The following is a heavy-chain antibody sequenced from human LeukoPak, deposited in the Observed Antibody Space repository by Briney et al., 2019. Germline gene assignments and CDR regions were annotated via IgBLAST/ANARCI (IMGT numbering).Heavy chain of an antibody. CDR1: GGTFSSYA. CDR2: IIPIFGTA. CDR3: AREDSVVVTGSAFDI. V-gene: IGHV1-69*05. Sequence: SVKVSCKASGGTFSSYAISWVRQAPGQGLEWMGGIIPIFGTANYAQKFQGRVTITTDESTSTAYMELSSLRSEDTAVHYCAREDSVVVTGSAFDIWGQGTMVTVSS. D-gene: IGHD2-21*02. J-gene: IGHJ3*02.